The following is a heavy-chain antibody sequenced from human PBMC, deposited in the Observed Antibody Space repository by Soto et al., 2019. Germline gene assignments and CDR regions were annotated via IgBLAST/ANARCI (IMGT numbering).Heavy chain of an antibody. J-gene: IGHJ3*02. CDR3: ASGRSSFDPFDI. D-gene: IGHD6-6*01. V-gene: IGHV1-18*01. Sequence: ASVKVSCKASGYTFTSYGISWVRQAPGQGLEWMGWTSAYNGNTNYAQKLQGRVTMTTDTSTSTAYMELRSLRSDDTAVYYCASGRSSFDPFDIWGQGTMVTVSS. CDR1: GYTFTSYG. CDR2: TSAYNGNT.